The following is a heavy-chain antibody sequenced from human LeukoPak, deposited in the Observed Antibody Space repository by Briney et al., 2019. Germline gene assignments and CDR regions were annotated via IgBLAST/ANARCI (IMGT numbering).Heavy chain of an antibody. Sequence: GGSLRLSCAASGFTFRSYGMHWVRQAPGKGLEWVAFIRYDGTNKYYADSVKGRFTISRDNSKNTLYLQMNSLRAEDTAVYYCATWGGNYDILTQSFTYWGQGTLVTVSS. V-gene: IGHV3-30*02. CDR2: IRYDGTNK. CDR1: GFTFRSYG. J-gene: IGHJ4*02. D-gene: IGHD3-9*01. CDR3: ATWGGNYDILTQSFTY.